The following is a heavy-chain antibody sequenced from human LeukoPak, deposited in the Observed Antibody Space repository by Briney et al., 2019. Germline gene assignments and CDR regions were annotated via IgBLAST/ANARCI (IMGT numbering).Heavy chain of an antibody. D-gene: IGHD3-22*01. CDR2: IYYSGNT. CDR1: GGSISSRTYY. V-gene: IGHV4-39*01. Sequence: PSETLSLTCTVSGGSISSRTYYWGWIRQPPGKGLEWIGSIYYSGNTYYNPSLKSRVTISVDTSKNHFSLKLSSVTAADTAVYYCARHGTYDSSGTHDYWGKGTRVTVSS. CDR3: ARHGTYDSSGTHDY. J-gene: IGHJ4*02.